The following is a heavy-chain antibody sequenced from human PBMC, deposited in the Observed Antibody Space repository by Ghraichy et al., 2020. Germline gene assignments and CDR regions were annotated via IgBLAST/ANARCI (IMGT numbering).Heavy chain of an antibody. J-gene: IGHJ1*01. D-gene: IGHD1-26*01. CDR2: FDPEDGET. Sequence: ASVKVSCKISRSPLTTLVMRFVRVSRRMGLEWMGGFDPEDGETIYAQKFQGRVTMTEDTSTDTAYMELSSLRSEDTAVYYCATHPPYSGSYLYFQHWGQGTLVTVAS. V-gene: IGHV1-24*01. CDR1: RSPLTTLV. CDR3: ATHPPYSGSYLYFQH.